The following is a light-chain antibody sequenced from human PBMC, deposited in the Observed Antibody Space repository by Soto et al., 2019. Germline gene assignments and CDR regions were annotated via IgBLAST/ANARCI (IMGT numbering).Light chain of an antibody. CDR3: AAWDDSLNGDV. J-gene: IGLJ1*01. CDR1: SSNIGSNT. CDR2: SYN. V-gene: IGLV1-44*01. Sequence: QSVLTQPPSASGTPGQRVTISCSGSSSNIGSNTVNWYQQLPGTAPKLLIYSYNQRPSGVPDRFSGSKSVTSASLAISGLQSADEADYYCAAWDDSLNGDVFGTGTKLTVL.